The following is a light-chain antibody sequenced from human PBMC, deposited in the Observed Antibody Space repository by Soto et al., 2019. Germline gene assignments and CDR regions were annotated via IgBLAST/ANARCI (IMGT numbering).Light chain of an antibody. Sequence: EIVMTQSPATLSVSPGERAALSCGASQSVSGNLAWYQQTPGQAPRLLIYGASTRATGIPARFSGSGFGTEFTLTISSLKSEDFAVYYCQQYNYRPPAFGQGTRLEIK. CDR3: QQYNYRPPA. CDR1: QSVSGN. V-gene: IGKV3-15*01. CDR2: GAS. J-gene: IGKJ5*01.